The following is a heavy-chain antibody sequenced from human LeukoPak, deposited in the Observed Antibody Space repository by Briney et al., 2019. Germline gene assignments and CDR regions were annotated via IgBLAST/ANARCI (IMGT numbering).Heavy chain of an antibody. D-gene: IGHD3-10*01. CDR2: ISRSGSTR. V-gene: IGHV3-48*03. Sequence: GGSLRLSCAISGFTFSACELTWVRQAPGKGLEWVSYISRSGSTRYYADSVKGRFTISRDNAKNSLYLQMNILRAEDTAVDYCARVATMVRVPLDSLDIWGQGTMVSVSS. J-gene: IGHJ3*02. CDR3: ARVATMVRVPLDSLDI. CDR1: GFTFSACE.